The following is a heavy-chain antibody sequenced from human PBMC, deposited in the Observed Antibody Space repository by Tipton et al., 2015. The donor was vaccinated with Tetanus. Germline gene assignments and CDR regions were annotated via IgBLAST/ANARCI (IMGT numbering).Heavy chain of an antibody. CDR3: AKDIGDIVVVPTAPAFDI. J-gene: IGHJ3*02. CDR1: GFTFDDYA. D-gene: IGHD2-2*01. Sequence: SLRLSCAASGFTFDDYAMHWVRQAPGKGLEWVSGISWNVGSIGYADSVKGRFTISRDNAKNSLYLQMNSLRAEGTAFYYCAKDIGDIVVVPTAPAFDIWGQGTMVTVSS. V-gene: IGHV3-9*01. CDR2: ISWNVGSI.